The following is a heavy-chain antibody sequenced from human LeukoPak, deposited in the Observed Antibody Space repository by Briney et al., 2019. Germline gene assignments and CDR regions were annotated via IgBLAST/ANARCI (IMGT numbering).Heavy chain of an antibody. CDR3: ARRAHNSVYFDY. Sequence: PSETLSLTCAVSGGSIRNSSFYWGWIRQPPGKGLEWIGSIYYSGSSYYNPSLKSRVTISVDTSKNQFSLKLSSVTAADTAVYYCARRAHNSVYFDYWGQGTLVTVSS. D-gene: IGHD5-24*01. J-gene: IGHJ4*02. V-gene: IGHV4-39*01. CDR2: IYYSGSS. CDR1: GGSIRNSSFY.